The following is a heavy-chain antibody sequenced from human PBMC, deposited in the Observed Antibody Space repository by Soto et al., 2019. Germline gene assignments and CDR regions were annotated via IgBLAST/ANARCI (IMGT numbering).Heavy chain of an antibody. CDR3: ARVKNAPGDKDDYSSGRIWDQFYF. D-gene: IGHD3-22*01. Sequence: GASVKVSCKASGGTFSSYAISWVRQAPGQGLEWMGGIIPIFGTANYAQKFQGRVTITADESTSTAYMELSSLRSEDTAVYYCARVKNAPGDKDDYSSGRIWDQFYFWGQGTLVTVAS. CDR1: GGTFSSYA. CDR2: IIPIFGTA. J-gene: IGHJ4*02. V-gene: IGHV1-69*13.